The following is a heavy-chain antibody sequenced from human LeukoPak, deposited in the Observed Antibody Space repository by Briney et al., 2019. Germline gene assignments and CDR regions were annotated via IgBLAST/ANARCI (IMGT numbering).Heavy chain of an antibody. J-gene: IGHJ3*02. CDR1: GYTFAGYY. D-gene: IGHD2-2*01. CDR3: ARVGRCSSTSCYAGYDSSGYYYVNAFDI. CDR2: INPNSGGT. Sequence: ASVKVSCKASGYTFAGYYMHWVRQAPGQGLEWMGRINPNSGGTNYAQKFQGRVTMTRDTSISTAYMELSRLRSDDTAVYYCARVGRCSSTSCYAGYDSSGYYYVNAFDIWGQGTMVTVSS. V-gene: IGHV1-2*06.